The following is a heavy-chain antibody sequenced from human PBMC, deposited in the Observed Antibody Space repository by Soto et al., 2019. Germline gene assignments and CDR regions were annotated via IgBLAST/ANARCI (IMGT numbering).Heavy chain of an antibody. Sequence: SPTLSLPCAISGDSVSSNSAAWNWIRQSPARGLEWRGRTYYRSKWDKDYAVCVKSRITINQDTSKNPFSLQLNSVTPEDTAVYYCARDRYSSSLTPGRYYFDYWGQGTLVTVSS. CDR3: ARDRYSSSLTPGRYYFDY. CDR2: TYYRSKWDK. D-gene: IGHD6-13*01. V-gene: IGHV6-1*01. CDR1: GDSVSSNSAA. J-gene: IGHJ4*02.